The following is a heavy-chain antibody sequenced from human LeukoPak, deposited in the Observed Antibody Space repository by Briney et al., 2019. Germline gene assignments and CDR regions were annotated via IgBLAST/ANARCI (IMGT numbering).Heavy chain of an antibody. CDR1: GYTFTGYY. V-gene: IGHV1-2*02. CDR2: INPNSGGT. J-gene: IGHJ3*02. CDR3: ARDLPKTGYVGAVDI. Sequence: GASVKVSCKASGYTFTGYYMHWVRQAPGQGLEWMGWINPNSGGTNYAQKFQGRVTMTRDTSISTAYMELNSLTSDDTAVYYCARDLPKTGYVGAVDIWGQGTMVTVSS. D-gene: IGHD5-12*01.